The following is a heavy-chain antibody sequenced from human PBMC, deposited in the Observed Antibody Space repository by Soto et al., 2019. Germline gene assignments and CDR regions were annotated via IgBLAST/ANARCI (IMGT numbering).Heavy chain of an antibody. Sequence: SETLSLTCTVSGGSISSSSYYWGWLRQPPGKGLEWIGSIYYSGSHYYNPSLKSRVTLSVDTSKNQFSLKLSSVTAAETAVYYGARVISPGATFDYWGQGTMVTVSS. CDR3: ARVISPGATFDY. CDR2: IYYSGSH. V-gene: IGHV4-39*07. J-gene: IGHJ4*02. CDR1: GGSISSSSYY. D-gene: IGHD3-10*01.